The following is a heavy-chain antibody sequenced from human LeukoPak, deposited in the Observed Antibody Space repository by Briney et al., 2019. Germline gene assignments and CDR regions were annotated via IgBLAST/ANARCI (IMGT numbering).Heavy chain of an antibody. J-gene: IGHJ5*02. CDR2: IYPGGSHP. Sequence: GESRQISGQAPGSSFTTYWSGWVRRLPGEGLGWMGIIYPGGSHPHYSPPFQGKVTISVDKSTNTAYLQWSSLKASDSAMYYCAWRKYFSTWFEPWGQGTLVTVSS. D-gene: IGHD3-10*01. V-gene: IGHV5-51*01. CDR1: GSSFTTYW. CDR3: AWRKYFSTWFEP.